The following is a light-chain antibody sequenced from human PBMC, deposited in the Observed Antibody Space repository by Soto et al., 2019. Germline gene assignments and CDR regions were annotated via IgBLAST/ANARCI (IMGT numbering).Light chain of an antibody. CDR2: ATS. V-gene: IGKV3-20*01. CDR3: HQSGSSPT. Sequence: VLTQSPGTLYLSPGERAILSCRASPGVNTKDLAWYQHKSGQTPRLLIYATSTRAAGVPDRFSGSGSGTDFTLIVAGLQPEDFAMYYCHQSGSSPTFGQGTKVDIK. CDR1: PGVNTKD. J-gene: IGKJ1*01.